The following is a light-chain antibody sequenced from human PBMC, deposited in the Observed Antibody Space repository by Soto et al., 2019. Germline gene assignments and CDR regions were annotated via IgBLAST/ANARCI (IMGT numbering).Light chain of an antibody. CDR3: SSYTSTSTPCV. J-gene: IGLJ1*01. CDR2: EVS. CDR1: SSDVGGYNY. V-gene: IGLV2-14*01. Sequence: QSALTQPASVSGSPGQSITISCTGTSSDVGGYNYVSWYQHHPGKAPKLIFYEVSHRPSGASNHFSGYKSGNTASLTISGLQAEDEADYYCSSYTSTSTPCVFGTGTKLTVL.